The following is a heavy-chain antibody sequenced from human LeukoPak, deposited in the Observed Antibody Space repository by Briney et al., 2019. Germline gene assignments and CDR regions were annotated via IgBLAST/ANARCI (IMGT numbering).Heavy chain of an antibody. CDR1: GGSISSSNYY. J-gene: IGHJ4*02. CDR3: ARCMRLRRYFDY. CDR2: IYSRGST. V-gene: IGHV4-39*07. D-gene: IGHD6-25*01. Sequence: PSETLSLTCIVSGGSISSSNYYWGWIRQSPGKGLEWIGSIYSRGSTYYNPSLKSRVIVSSDMSKNQFSLMLNSVTAADTAVYYCARCMRLRRYFDYWGQGTLVTVSS.